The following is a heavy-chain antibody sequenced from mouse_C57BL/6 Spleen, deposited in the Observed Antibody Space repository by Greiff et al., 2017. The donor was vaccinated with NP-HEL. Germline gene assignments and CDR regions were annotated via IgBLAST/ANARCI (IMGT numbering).Heavy chain of an antibody. J-gene: IGHJ2*01. D-gene: IGHD1-1*01. CDR1: GFTFSSYA. Sequence: EVKLVESGEGLVKPGGSLKLSCAASGFTFSSYAMSWVRQTPEKRLEWVAYISSGGDYIYYADTVKGRFTISRDNARNTLYLQMSSLKSEDTAMYYCTRDQGITTVVANPGFDYWGQGTTLTVSS. CDR3: TRDQGITTVVANPGFDY. V-gene: IGHV5-9-1*02. CDR2: ISSGGDYI.